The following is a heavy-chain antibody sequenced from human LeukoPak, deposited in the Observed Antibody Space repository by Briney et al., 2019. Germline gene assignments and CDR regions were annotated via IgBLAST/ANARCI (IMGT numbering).Heavy chain of an antibody. CDR2: IKSKTDGGTT. D-gene: IGHD4-17*01. V-gene: IGHV3-15*01. CDR1: GFTLRNAW. CDR3: TAVLTLSSDYGDYDPLY. J-gene: IGHJ4*02. Sequence: PGWSLRLSCAASGFTLRNAWMSWVRQAPGKGLEWVGRIKSKTDGGTTDYAAPVKARYTISRHDSKNTLYPPMNSMKTEHTAVLYCTAVLTLSSDYGDYDPLYWGEG.